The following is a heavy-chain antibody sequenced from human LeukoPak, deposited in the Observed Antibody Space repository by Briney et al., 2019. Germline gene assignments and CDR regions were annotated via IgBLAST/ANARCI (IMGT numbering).Heavy chain of an antibody. J-gene: IGHJ4*02. CDR3: ARDPGVVVTAIRRYFDY. CDR2: IIGSSGDT. Sequence: GGSLRLSCAASGFRFSNYAMNWVRQAPGKGLEWVSLIIGSSGDTFYADSVKGRFTISRDNSKNTLFLQMNSLRAEDTAVYYCARDPGVVVTAIRRYFDYWGQGTLVTVSS. CDR1: GFRFSNYA. V-gene: IGHV3-23*01. D-gene: IGHD2-21*02.